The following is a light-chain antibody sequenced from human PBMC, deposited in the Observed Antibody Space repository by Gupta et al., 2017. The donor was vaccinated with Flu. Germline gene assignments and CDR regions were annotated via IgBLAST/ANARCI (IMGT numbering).Light chain of an antibody. V-gene: IGLV1-44*01. J-gene: IGLJ2*01. CDR1: SPNFGNCV. CDR2: SND. Sequence: QSVLTQPPSASGTPGQRVTISCSGSSPNFGNCVVDWYQLLPGTTPKLLIYSNDQRPSGVPDRFSGSKSGTSASLAISGLQAEDEAYYNCAPWGESQNGVVFGGGTKLTV. CDR3: APWGESQNGVV.